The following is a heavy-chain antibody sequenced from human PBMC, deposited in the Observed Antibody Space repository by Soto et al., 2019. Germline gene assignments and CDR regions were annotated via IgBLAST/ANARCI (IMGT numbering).Heavy chain of an antibody. Sequence: ASVKVSCKACGYTFTHYYIHWVRQAPEQGLEWMGMINPSGGSTSYAQKFQGRLTMTTDTSTNTVYMELSSLRSEDTAVYYCARPPFPGCINAICYPLDFWGQGALVTVSS. J-gene: IGHJ4*02. V-gene: IGHV1-46*01. CDR2: INPSGGST. D-gene: IGHD2-8*01. CDR1: GYTFTHYY. CDR3: ARPPFPGCINAICYPLDF.